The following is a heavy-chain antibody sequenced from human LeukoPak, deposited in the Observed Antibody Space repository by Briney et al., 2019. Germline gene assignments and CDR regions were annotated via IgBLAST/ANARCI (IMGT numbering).Heavy chain of an antibody. J-gene: IGHJ4*02. CDR3: ARGTLTLAARSPFDY. CDR1: GFTFSSYW. CDR2: IKQDGSEK. Sequence: GGSLRLSCAASGFTFSSYWMSWVRRAPGKGLEWVANIKQDGSEKYYVDSVKGRFTISRDNAKNSLYLQMNSLRAEDTAVYYCARGTLTLAARSPFDYWGQGTLVTVSS. D-gene: IGHD6-6*01. V-gene: IGHV3-7*05.